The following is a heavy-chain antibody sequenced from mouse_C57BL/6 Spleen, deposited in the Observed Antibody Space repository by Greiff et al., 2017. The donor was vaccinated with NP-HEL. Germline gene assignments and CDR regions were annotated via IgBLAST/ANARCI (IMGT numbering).Heavy chain of an antibody. CDR1: GYTFTDHT. V-gene: IGHV1-78*01. Sequence: QVQLQQSDAELVKPGASVKISCKVSGYTFTDHTIHWMKQRPEQGLEWIGYIYPRDGSTKYNEKFKGKATLTADKSSSTAYRQLNSLTSEYSAVYFCARCPLRLRYFDYWGQGTTLTVSS. CDR2: IYPRDGST. J-gene: IGHJ2*01. D-gene: IGHD3-2*02. CDR3: ARCPLRLRYFDY.